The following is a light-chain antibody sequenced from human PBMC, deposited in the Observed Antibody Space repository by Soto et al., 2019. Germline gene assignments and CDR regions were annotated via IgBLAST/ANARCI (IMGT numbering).Light chain of an antibody. CDR1: QGISSY. J-gene: IGKJ4*02. V-gene: IGKV1-9*01. CDR3: QQLNRYPLT. CDR2: AAS. Sequence: DIQLSQSPSFLSASVGDRVTITCRASQGISSYLAWYQQKPGKAPKLLIYAASTLQSGVPSRFSGSGSGTEFTLTISSLQPEDFATYYCQQLNRYPLTVCGGTKV.